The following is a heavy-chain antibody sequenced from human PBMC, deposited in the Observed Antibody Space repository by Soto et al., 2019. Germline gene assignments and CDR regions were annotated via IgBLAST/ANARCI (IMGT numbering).Heavy chain of an antibody. V-gene: IGHV4-4*02. Sequence: SETLSLTCAVSGDSISSSNWWTWVRQPPGKGLEWIGDIYHTGITNYNPSLKSRVTILVAKSKNQFSLKLTSVTAADTAVYYCARYSASCLYYYFGMDVWGRGTTGTVAS. CDR3: ARYSASCLYYYFGMDV. CDR1: GDSISSSNW. D-gene: IGHD6-13*01. CDR2: IYHTGIT. J-gene: IGHJ6*02.